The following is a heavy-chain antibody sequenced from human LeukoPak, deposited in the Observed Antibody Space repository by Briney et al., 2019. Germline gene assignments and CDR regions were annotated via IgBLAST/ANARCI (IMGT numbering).Heavy chain of an antibody. Sequence: GGSLRLSCAASGFTVSSNYMSWVRQAPWKGLEWVSVIYSGGSTYYADSVKGRFTISRDNSKNTLYLQMNSLRAEDTAVYYCAREPLFEQQLVHDAFDIWGQGTMVTVSS. V-gene: IGHV3-53*01. CDR3: AREPLFEQQLVHDAFDI. CDR1: GFTVSSNY. D-gene: IGHD6-13*01. CDR2: IYSGGST. J-gene: IGHJ3*02.